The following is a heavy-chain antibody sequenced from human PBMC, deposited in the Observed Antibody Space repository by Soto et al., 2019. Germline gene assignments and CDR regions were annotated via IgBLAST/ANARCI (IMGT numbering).Heavy chain of an antibody. CDR1: GFTFRSHA. CDR3: ARRITMVRGPYYYYALDV. V-gene: IGHV3-48*02. D-gene: IGHD3-10*01. Sequence: GGSLSLSCAASGFTFRSHAMNWVRQAPGKGLEWLSYITGTSSTKSYADSVKGRFTISRDNAKNSLYLQMNSLRDEDTAVYYCARRITMVRGPYYYYALDVWGQGTTVTVSS. J-gene: IGHJ6*02. CDR2: ITGTSSTK.